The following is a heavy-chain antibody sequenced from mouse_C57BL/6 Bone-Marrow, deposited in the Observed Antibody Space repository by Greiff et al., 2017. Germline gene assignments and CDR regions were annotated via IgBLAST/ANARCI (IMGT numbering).Heavy chain of an antibody. D-gene: IGHD1-1*01. CDR1: GYTFTDYY. CDR3: ARAVITTVGAMDY. CDR2: INPYNGGT. Sequence: EVQLQQSGPVLVKPGASVKMSCKASGYTFTDYYMNWVKQSHGKSLEWIGVINPYNGGTSYNQKFKGKATLTVDKSSSTAYMELNSLTSEDSAVYYCARAVITTVGAMDYWGQGTSVTVSS. J-gene: IGHJ4*01. V-gene: IGHV1-19*01.